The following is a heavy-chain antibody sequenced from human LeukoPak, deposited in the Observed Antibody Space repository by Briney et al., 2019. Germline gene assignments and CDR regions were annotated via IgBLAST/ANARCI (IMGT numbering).Heavy chain of an antibody. V-gene: IGHV1-2*02. CDR2: INPNSGGT. Sequence: ASVKVSCKASGYTFTGYYMHWVRQAPGQGLEWMGWINPNSGGTNYAQKFQGRVTMTRDTSISTAYMELSRLRSDDTAVYYCARAGGYDSGYYYYYYGMDVWGQGPTVTVSS. CDR3: ARAGGYDSGYYYYYYGMDV. D-gene: IGHD5-12*01. J-gene: IGHJ6*02. CDR1: GYTFTGYY.